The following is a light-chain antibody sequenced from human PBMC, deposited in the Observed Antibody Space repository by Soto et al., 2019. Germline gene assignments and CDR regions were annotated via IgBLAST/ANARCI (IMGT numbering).Light chain of an antibody. CDR3: SSSTTTTSLVV. V-gene: IGLV2-14*01. CDR2: DVS. Sequence: QSALTQPASVSGSPGQSITISCTGTSSDIGDYNYVSWYQQYPGKVPKLVIYDVSHRPTGVSNRFSGSKSGNTASLTNSGLQAEDEADYYCSSSTTTTSLVVFGGGTKVTVL. J-gene: IGLJ3*02. CDR1: SSDIGDYNY.